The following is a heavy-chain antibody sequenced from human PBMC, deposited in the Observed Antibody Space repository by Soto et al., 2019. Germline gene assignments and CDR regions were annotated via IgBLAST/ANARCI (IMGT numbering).Heavy chain of an antibody. CDR1: GYTFTSYG. V-gene: IGHV1-18*01. CDR3: ERDSPGVQLKSLGDAFDI. D-gene: IGHD1-1*01. J-gene: IGHJ3*02. Sequence: QVQLVQSGAEVKKPGASVKVSCKASGYTFTSYGISWVRQAPGQGLEWMGWISAYNGNTNYAQKLQGRVTMTTDITTSTASMELRSLRSDDTAIYDCERDSPGVQLKSLGDAFDIWGQGTMVTVSS. CDR2: ISAYNGNT.